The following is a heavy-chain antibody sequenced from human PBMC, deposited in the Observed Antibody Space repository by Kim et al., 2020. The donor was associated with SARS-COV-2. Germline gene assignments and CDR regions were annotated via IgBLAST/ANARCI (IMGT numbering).Heavy chain of an antibody. J-gene: IGHJ4*02. CDR3: AREGYSENTLGDFDY. CDR1: GFTFSNYA. Sequence: GGSLRLSCAVSGFTFSNYAMNWVRQAPGKGLEWVAVMSFDGSIQFYADSVKGRFTISRDNSKNTLYLQMNSLGTEDTAVYYCAREGYSENTLGDFDYWGQGTLVTVS. CDR2: MSFDGSIQ. D-gene: IGHD5-12*01. V-gene: IGHV3-30*04.